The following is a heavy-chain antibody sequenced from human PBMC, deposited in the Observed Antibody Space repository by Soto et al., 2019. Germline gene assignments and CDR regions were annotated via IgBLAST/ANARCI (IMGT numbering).Heavy chain of an antibody. CDR1: GFSLTTTHMG. Sequence: QITLKESGPPLVRPAQTLTLTCAFSGFSLTTTHMGVAWIRQPPGKALEWLALIHWDDDKRYSPSLKNRLAISKDTSRNRVVLTITNMNPEDTGTYFCAHASDYDLLSFDHWGPGTLVTVSS. CDR3: AHASDYDLLSFDH. D-gene: IGHD6-25*01. V-gene: IGHV2-5*02. J-gene: IGHJ4*02. CDR2: IHWDDDK.